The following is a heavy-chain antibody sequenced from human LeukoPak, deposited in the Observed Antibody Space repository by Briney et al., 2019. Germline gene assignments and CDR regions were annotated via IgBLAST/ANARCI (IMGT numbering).Heavy chain of an antibody. CDR3: ARDGYCSSTSCYDYYYYYYMDV. Sequence: ASVKVSCKASGYTFTSYYMHWVRQAPGQGLEWMGIINPSGGSTSYAQKFQGRVTMTRDMSTSTVYMELSSLRSEDTAVYYCARDGYCSSTSCYDYYYYYYMDVWGKGTTVTVSS. CDR2: INPSGGST. CDR1: GYTFTSYY. D-gene: IGHD2-2*01. V-gene: IGHV1-46*01. J-gene: IGHJ6*03.